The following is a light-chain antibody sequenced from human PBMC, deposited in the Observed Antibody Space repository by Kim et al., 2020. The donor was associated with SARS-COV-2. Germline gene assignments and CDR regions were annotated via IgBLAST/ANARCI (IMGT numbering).Light chain of an antibody. CDR2: RAS. Sequence: SASVGDRVTITCRASQDIYTWLAWYQQKPGKAPKLLIYRASTLESGVPSRFTGSGSATEFILTITDLQPDDFATYYCQHYNSVPYTFGQGTKLEI. J-gene: IGKJ2*01. V-gene: IGKV1-5*03. CDR1: QDIYTW. CDR3: QHYNSVPYT.